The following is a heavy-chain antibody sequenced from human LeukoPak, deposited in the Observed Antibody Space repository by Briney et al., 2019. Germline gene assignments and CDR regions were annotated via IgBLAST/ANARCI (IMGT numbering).Heavy chain of an antibody. CDR2: ISGSGAGT. CDR3: VTSSSYY. Sequence: GGSLRLSCAASGFTFSSDAMSWVRQAPGKGLEWVSAISGSGAGTHYADSVKGRFTISRDTSKNTLYLQMNSLRADDTAVYYCVTSSSYYWGQGTLVTVSS. V-gene: IGHV3-23*01. J-gene: IGHJ4*02. D-gene: IGHD6-6*01. CDR1: GFTFSSDA.